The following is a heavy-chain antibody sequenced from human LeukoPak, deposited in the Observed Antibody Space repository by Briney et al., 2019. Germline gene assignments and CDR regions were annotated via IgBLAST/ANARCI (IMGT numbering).Heavy chain of an antibody. CDR2: IYHSGST. CDR3: ARNSGYGLTDY. J-gene: IGHJ4*02. Sequence: SQTLSLTCTVSGGSISSGGYYWSWIRQPPGKGLEWIGYIYHSGSTYYNPSLKSRVTISVDRSKNQLSLKLSSVTAADTAVYYCARNSGYGLTDYWGQGTLVTVSS. D-gene: IGHD5-12*01. CDR1: GGSISSGGYY. V-gene: IGHV4-30-2*01.